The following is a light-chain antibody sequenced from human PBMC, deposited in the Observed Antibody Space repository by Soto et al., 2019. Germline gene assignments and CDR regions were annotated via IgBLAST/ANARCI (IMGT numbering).Light chain of an antibody. CDR2: GAS. V-gene: IGKV3-15*01. CDR3: QQRSNWLT. CDR1: QSVNSK. Sequence: IVMTQSPVTLSVSPGERATLSCRASQSVNSKLAWYQQKPGQAPRLLIYGASTRATDIPARFSGSGSGTEFTLTISSLQSEDFAVYYCQQRSNWLTFGGGTKVEIK. J-gene: IGKJ4*01.